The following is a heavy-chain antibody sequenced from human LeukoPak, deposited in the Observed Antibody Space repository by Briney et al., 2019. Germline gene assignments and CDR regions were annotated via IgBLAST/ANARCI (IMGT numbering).Heavy chain of an antibody. CDR2: INHSGST. CDR3: ARASRDGYKGFDY. V-gene: IGHV4-34*01. CDR1: GGSFSGYY. J-gene: IGHJ4*02. D-gene: IGHD5-24*01. Sequence: PSETLSLTCAVYGGSFSGYYWSWIRQPPGKGLEGIGEINHSGSTNYNPSLKSRVTISVDTSKNQFSLKLSSVTAADTAVYYCARASRDGYKGFDYWGQGTLVTVSS.